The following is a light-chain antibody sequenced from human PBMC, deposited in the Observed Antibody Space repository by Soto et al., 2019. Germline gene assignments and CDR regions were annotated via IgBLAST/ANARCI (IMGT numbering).Light chain of an antibody. CDR3: QQRSNWPPIT. CDR1: QTISSS. J-gene: IGKJ5*01. CDR2: DAS. V-gene: IGKV3-11*01. Sequence: EIVLTQSPATLSLSPGERATLSCRASQTISSSLAWYQQKPGQSPRLLIYDASNRASGVPPRFSGSGSGTDFTLSISSIEPEDFAVYYCQQRSNWPPITCGQGTRLDFK.